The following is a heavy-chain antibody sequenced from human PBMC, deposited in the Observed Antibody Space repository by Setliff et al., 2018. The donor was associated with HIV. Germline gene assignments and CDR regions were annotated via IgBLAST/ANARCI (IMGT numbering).Heavy chain of an antibody. Sequence: SETLSLTCTVSGGSITRTPYYWGWIRQPPGKGLEWIGEIHPTGHINYNPSYKSRVTMSIDMSEXQFSLNLRSVTAAETATYYCAXXLFXQSGSSKNXYFDXWGXGTXVT. CDR1: GGSITRTPYY. CDR3: AXXLFXQSGSSKNXYFDX. J-gene: IGHJ4*02. CDR2: IHPTGHI. D-gene: IGHD3-10*01. V-gene: IGHV4-39*07.